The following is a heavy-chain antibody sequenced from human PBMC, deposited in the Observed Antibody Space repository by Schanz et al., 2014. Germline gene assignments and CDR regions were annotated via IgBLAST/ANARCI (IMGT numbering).Heavy chain of an antibody. CDR3: AKELYSGSHYGWFDP. D-gene: IGHD1-26*01. CDR1: GFSFDSYN. J-gene: IGHJ5*02. V-gene: IGHV3-21*04. CDR2: LSFDSRHI. Sequence: VQLVESGGGVVQPGGSLRLSCAASGFSFDSYNMNWVRQSPGKGLEWVAFLSFDSRHIYYADSAKGRFTISRDNSNHTLYLQMNSLRADDTAVYYCAKELYSGSHYGWFDPWGQGTLVTVSS.